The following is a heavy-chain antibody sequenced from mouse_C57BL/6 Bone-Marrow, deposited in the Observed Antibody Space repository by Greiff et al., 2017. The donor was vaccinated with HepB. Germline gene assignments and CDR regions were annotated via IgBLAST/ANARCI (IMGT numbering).Heavy chain of an antibody. Sequence: EVKLLESGGGLVQPGGSLKLSCAASGIDFSRYWMSWVRRAPGKGLEWIGEINPDSSTINYAPSLKDKFIISRDKAKNTLYLQMSKVRSEDTALYYCARERFITTVVPWYFDVWGTGTTGTVSS. CDR3: ARERFITTVVPWYFDV. D-gene: IGHD1-1*01. CDR2: INPDSSTI. V-gene: IGHV4-1*01. CDR1: GIDFSRYW. J-gene: IGHJ1*03.